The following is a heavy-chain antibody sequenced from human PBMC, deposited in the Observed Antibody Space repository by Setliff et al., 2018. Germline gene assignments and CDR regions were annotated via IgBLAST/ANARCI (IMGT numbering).Heavy chain of an antibody. J-gene: IGHJ4*02. V-gene: IGHV4-34*10. CDR1: GGSFSGYY. D-gene: IGHD3-10*01. CDR2: IHHSGST. CDR3: AKGRGEMDS. Sequence: SETLSLTCAVYGGSFSGYYWSWIRQPPGKRLEGIGEIHHSGSTYYNPSLKSRITMSVDTSKNQFSLNVRSVTAADTAIYYCAKGRGEMDSWGQGILVTVSS.